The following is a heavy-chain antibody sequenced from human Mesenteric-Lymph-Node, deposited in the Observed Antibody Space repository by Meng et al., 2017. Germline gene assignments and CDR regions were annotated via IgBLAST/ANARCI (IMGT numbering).Heavy chain of an antibody. D-gene: IGHD1-26*01. V-gene: IGHV3-21*01. J-gene: IGHJ4*02. CDR1: GFSFSSYS. CDR2: ISGSTSFI. Sequence: GSLRLSCAASGFSFSSYSMNWVRQAPGKGLEWVSSISGSTSFIFYADSVRGRFTISRDNAKNSLSLEMSSLRAEDTALYYCARSSVSYYRDFDYWGQGTLVTVSS. CDR3: ARSSVSYYRDFDY.